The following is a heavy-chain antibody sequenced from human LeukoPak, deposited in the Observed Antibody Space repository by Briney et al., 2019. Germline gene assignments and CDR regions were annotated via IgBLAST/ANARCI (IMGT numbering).Heavy chain of an antibody. D-gene: IGHD3-22*01. V-gene: IGHV3-7*01. CDR2: IKEDGSEK. Sequence: GGSLRLSCAASGFTFSSYWMSWVRQAPGKGLEWVANIKEDGSEKYYVESVKGRFIISRDNTKNSLYLQMSSLRAEDTAVYYCARDFPYYYDISGYYFDYWGQGTLVTVSS. J-gene: IGHJ4*02. CDR3: ARDFPYYYDISGYYFDY. CDR1: GFTFSSYW.